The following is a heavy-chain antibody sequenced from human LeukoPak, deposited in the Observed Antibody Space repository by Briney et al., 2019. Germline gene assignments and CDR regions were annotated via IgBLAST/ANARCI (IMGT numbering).Heavy chain of an antibody. J-gene: IGHJ4*02. D-gene: IGHD6-13*01. CDR3: VRAPGRYSEDY. CDR2: ISYDGSNK. CDR1: GFTFSSYA. V-gene: IGHV3-30*14. Sequence: PGRSLRLSCAASGFTFSSYAMHWVRQAPGKGLEWVAVISYDGSNKYYADSVKGRFTISRDNSKNTLYLQMNSLRVEDTAVYYCVRAPGRYSEDYWGQGTLVTVSS.